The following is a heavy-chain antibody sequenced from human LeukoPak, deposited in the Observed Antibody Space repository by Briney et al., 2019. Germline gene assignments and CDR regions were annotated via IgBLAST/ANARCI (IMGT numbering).Heavy chain of an antibody. Sequence: SVKVSCKASGGTFSSYAISWVRQAPGQGLEWMGGIIPIFGTANYAQKFQGRVTITTDESTSTAYMELSSLRSEDTAVYYCARDAEDIVVVPADKGWFDPWGQGTLVTVSS. CDR3: ARDAEDIVVVPADKGWFDP. D-gene: IGHD2-2*01. V-gene: IGHV1-69*05. CDR1: GGTFSSYA. J-gene: IGHJ5*02. CDR2: IIPIFGTA.